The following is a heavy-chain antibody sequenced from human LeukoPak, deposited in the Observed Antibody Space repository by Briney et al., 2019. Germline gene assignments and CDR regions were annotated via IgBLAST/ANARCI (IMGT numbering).Heavy chain of an antibody. CDR1: GGTFSSYA. Sequence: PVASVKVSCKASGGTFSSYAISWVRQAPGQGLEWMGGIIPIFGTANYAQKFQGRVTITADKSTSTAYMELSSLRSEDTAVYYCASVLCSSPSCSYYFDYWGQGTLVTVSS. CDR2: IIPIFGTA. CDR3: ASVLCSSPSCSYYFDY. V-gene: IGHV1-69*06. J-gene: IGHJ4*02. D-gene: IGHD2-2*01.